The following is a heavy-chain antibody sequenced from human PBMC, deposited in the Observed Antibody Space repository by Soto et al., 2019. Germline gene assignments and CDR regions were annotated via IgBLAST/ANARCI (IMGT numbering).Heavy chain of an antibody. J-gene: IGHJ4*02. V-gene: IGHV2-5*02. CDR1: GFSLTTSGVG. Sequence: QITLNESGPTVVRPTETLTLTCRFSGFSLTTSGVGVSWIRQSPGKAPEWLALIYWGVGKLYSASLKSRLTITKDTSKNQVVLTVSDLDPTDTATYYCAHRVLRTVFGLVTTTAIYFDFWGQGTPVAVSS. CDR3: AHRVLRTVFGLVTTTAIYFDF. CDR2: IYWGVGK. D-gene: IGHD3-3*01.